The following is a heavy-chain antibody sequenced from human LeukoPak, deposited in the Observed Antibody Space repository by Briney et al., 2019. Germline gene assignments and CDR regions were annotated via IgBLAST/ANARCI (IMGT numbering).Heavy chain of an antibody. V-gene: IGHV1-18*01. CDR1: GYTFTSYG. J-gene: IGHJ4*02. D-gene: IGHD1-1*01. CDR2: TSAHNDDT. CDR3: ARDWDSRNDYFDP. Sequence: ASVKVSCKASGYTFTSYGISWVRQAPGQGLEWMGWTSAHNDDTNYAETLQGRLTMTTDISTSTAYMELTSLRSDDTAVYYCARDWDSRNDYFDPWGQGTLVVVSS.